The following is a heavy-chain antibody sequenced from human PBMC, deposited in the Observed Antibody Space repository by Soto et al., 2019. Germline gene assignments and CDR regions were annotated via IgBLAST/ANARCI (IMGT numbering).Heavy chain of an antibody. Sequence: QVQLQESGPGLVKPSGTLSLTCTVSNASISSRKWWTWVRQTPGKGLGWIGEIYHSGSINHNPSLKSRVTLXVXKXXNQFSLKMTSVTAADTAVYYWASKFGELLADAFDIWGQGTVVTVSS. CDR1: NASISSRKW. J-gene: IGHJ3*02. CDR3: ASKFGELLADAFDI. V-gene: IGHV4-4*02. D-gene: IGHD3-10*01. CDR2: IYHSGSI.